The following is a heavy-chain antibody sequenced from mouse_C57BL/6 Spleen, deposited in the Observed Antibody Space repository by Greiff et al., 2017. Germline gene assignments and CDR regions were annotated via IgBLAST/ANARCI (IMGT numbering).Heavy chain of an antibody. CDR1: GYTFTSYW. J-gene: IGHJ1*03. Sequence: QVQLKQPGAELVMPGASVKLSCKASGYTFTSYWMHWVKQRPGQGLEWIGEIDPSDSYTTYNQKFKGKSTLTVDKSSSTAYMQLSSLTSEDSAVYYCARREGLRRYFDVWGTGTTVTVSS. CDR2: IDPSDSYT. V-gene: IGHV1-69*01. D-gene: IGHD2-4*01. CDR3: ARREGLRRYFDV.